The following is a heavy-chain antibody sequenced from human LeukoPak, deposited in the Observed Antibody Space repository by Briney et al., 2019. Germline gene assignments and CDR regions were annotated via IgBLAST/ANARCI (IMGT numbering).Heavy chain of an antibody. CDR3: AKAAKNAYGEGPYMDV. D-gene: IGHD4-17*01. CDR1: GFTFSSYG. J-gene: IGHJ6*03. CDR2: ISGSGGST. Sequence: QPGGSLRLSCAASGFTFSSYGMSWVRQAPGKGLEWVSAISGSGGSTYYADSVKGRFTISRDNSKNTLYLQMNSLRAEDTAVYYCAKAAKNAYGEGPYMDVWGKGTTVTISS. V-gene: IGHV3-23*01.